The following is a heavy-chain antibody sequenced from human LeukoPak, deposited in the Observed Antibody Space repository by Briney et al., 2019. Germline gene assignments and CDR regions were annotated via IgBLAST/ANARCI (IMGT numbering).Heavy chain of an antibody. CDR2: IRSKAYGGTT. D-gene: IGHD3-10*01. V-gene: IGHV3-49*03. CDR3: TRDGRDDITMVRGPPTPFDY. CDR1: GFTFGDYA. J-gene: IGHJ4*02. Sequence: GGSLRLSCTASGFTFGDYAMSWFRQAPGKGLEWVGFIRSKAYGGTTEYAASVKGRFTISRDDSKSIAYLQMNSLKTEDTAVYYCTRDGRDDITMVRGPPTPFDYWGQGTLVTVSS.